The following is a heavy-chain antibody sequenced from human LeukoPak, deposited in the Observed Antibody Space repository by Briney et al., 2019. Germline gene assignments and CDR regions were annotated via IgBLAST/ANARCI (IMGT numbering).Heavy chain of an antibody. Sequence: GGSLRLSCAASGFIFRNFGMHWVRQAPGKGLEWVAVIWYDGSNKYYTDSVKGRFTTSRDNSKNMLFLQMNSLRAEDTAVYYCARDRSGLHYFDYWGQGTLVTVSS. CDR1: GFIFRNFG. D-gene: IGHD5-12*01. J-gene: IGHJ4*02. V-gene: IGHV3-33*01. CDR2: IWYDGSNK. CDR3: ARDRSGLHYFDY.